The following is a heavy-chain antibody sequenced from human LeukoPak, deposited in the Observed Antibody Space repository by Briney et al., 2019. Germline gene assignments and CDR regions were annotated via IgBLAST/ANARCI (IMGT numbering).Heavy chain of an antibody. V-gene: IGHV3-23*05. J-gene: IGHJ4*02. CDR1: GFIFSGYA. CDR2: IFKTGSTT. CDR3: AKQPFGVVTLFDY. Sequence: GGSLRLSCAASGFIFSGYAMSWVRQAPGKGLECVSTIFKTGSTTYYADSVRGRFTISRDNSKNTLYLQMNSLRAEDTAVYYCAKQPFGVVTLFDYWGQGTLVTVSS. D-gene: IGHD3-3*01.